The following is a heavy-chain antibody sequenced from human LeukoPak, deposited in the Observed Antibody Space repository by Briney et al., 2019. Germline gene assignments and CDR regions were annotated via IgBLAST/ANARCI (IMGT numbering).Heavy chain of an antibody. Sequence: GGSLRLSCAASGFPFSSYGMHWVRQAPGKGLEWVAVISYDGSNKYYADSVKGRFTISRDNSKNTLYLQMNSLRAEDTAVYYCARDFGSGWYNWFDPWGQGTLVTVSS. CDR2: ISYDGSNK. CDR1: GFPFSSYG. CDR3: ARDFGSGWYNWFDP. D-gene: IGHD6-19*01. V-gene: IGHV3-30*03. J-gene: IGHJ5*02.